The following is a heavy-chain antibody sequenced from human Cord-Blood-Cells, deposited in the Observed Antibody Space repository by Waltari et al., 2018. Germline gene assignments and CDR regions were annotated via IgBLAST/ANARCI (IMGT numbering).Heavy chain of an antibody. CDR3: ARVKRVISSSPFDY. V-gene: IGHV3-33*01. Sequence: QVQLVESGGGVVQPGRSLRLSCAASGFTFSSFGMHWVRKAPGKGLEGVAVIWYDGSNKYYADSVKGRFTISRDNSKNTLYLQMNSLRAEDTAVYYCARVKRVISSSPFDYWGQGTLVTVSS. CDR1: GFTFSSFG. D-gene: IGHD6-6*01. J-gene: IGHJ4*02. CDR2: IWYDGSNK.